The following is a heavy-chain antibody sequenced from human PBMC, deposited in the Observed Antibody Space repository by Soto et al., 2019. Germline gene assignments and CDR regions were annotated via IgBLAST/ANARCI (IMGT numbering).Heavy chain of an antibody. Sequence: LRLSCAASGFTFSSYGMHWVRQAPGKGLEWVAVIWDDDKYYSTSLKTRLTISKDTSKNQVVLTMTNMDPVDTATYYCARGVCSYPLGDYYYYGMDVWGQGTTVTVSS. D-gene: IGHD2-8*01. V-gene: IGHV2-70*20. CDR1: GFTFSSYGMH. CDR3: ARGVCSYPLGDYYYYGMDV. J-gene: IGHJ6*02. CDR2: IWDDDK.